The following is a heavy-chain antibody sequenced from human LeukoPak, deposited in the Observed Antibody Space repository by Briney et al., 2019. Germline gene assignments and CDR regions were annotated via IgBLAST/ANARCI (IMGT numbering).Heavy chain of an antibody. CDR2: MNPNSGNT. D-gene: IGHD1-26*01. J-gene: IGHJ3*02. CDR1: GYTFTSYD. V-gene: IGHV1-8*03. Sequence: GASVKVSCKASGYTFTSYDINWVRQATGQGLEWMGWMNPNSGNTGYAQKFQGRVTITRNTSISTAYMELSSLRSEDTAVYYCARVGMELLDAFDIWGQGTMVTVSS. CDR3: ARVGMELLDAFDI.